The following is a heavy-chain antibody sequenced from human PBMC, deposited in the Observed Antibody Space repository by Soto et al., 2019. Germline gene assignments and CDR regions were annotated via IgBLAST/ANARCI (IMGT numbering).Heavy chain of an antibody. D-gene: IGHD2-2*01. CDR1: GFTFSSYA. V-gene: IGHV3-23*01. J-gene: IGHJ5*02. CDR2: ISGSGGST. CDR3: AKGSDPLPDNWFDP. Sequence: PGGSLRLSCAASGFTFSSYAMNWVRQAPGKGLEWVSAISGSGGSTYYADSVKGRFTISRDDSKNTLYLQMNTLRVEDTAVYYCAKGSDPLPDNWFDPWGQGTLVTVSS.